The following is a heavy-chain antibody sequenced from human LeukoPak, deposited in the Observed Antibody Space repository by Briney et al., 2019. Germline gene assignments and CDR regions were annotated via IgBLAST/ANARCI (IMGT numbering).Heavy chain of an antibody. Sequence: PGGSLRLSCAASGFTFSSYAMSWVRQAPGKGLEWVSGISGSGGNTYYADSVKGRFTISRDNSKNTLYLQMNSLRAEDTAVYYCARGIQLWYRTHAFDIWGQGTMVTVSS. CDR3: ARGIQLWYRTHAFDI. J-gene: IGHJ3*02. CDR1: GFTFSSYA. V-gene: IGHV3-23*01. CDR2: ISGSGGNT. D-gene: IGHD5-18*01.